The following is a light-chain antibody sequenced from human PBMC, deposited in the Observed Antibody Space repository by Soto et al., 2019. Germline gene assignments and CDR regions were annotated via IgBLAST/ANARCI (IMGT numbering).Light chain of an antibody. V-gene: IGKV3D-15*01. Sequence: ETVMTQSPATLSVSPGERATLSCRASQSVSTNLAWYQQKPGQAPRLLIYDISLRATGIPTRFSGSGSGTEFTLTISSLQSEDFAVYYCQQYNSWPLTFGGGTKVEFK. CDR2: DIS. CDR3: QQYNSWPLT. CDR1: QSVSTN. J-gene: IGKJ4*01.